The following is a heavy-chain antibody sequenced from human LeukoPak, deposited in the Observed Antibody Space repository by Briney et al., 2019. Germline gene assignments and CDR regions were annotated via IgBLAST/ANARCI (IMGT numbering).Heavy chain of an antibody. CDR1: GFTFSSYA. V-gene: IGHV3-30-3*01. D-gene: IGHD2-2*01. Sequence: GGSLRLSCVASGFTFSSYAMHWVRQAPGKGLEWVAVISYDGSNKYYADSVKGRFTISRDNSKNTLYLQMNSLRAEDTAVYYCARDHPQLLPWGQGTLVTVSS. CDR2: ISYDGSNK. CDR3: ARDHPQLLP. J-gene: IGHJ5*02.